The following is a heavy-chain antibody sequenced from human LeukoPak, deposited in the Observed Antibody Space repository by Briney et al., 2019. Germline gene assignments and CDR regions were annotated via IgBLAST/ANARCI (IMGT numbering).Heavy chain of an antibody. V-gene: IGHV1-18*01. CDR3: ARDHGRITIFGVVRVAFDI. D-gene: IGHD3-3*01. Sequence: ASVKVSCKASGYTFTSYGISWVRQAPGQGLEWMGWISAYNGNTNYAQKLQGRVTMTTDTSTSTAYMELRSLRSDDTAVYYCARDHGRITIFGVVRVAFDIWGQGTMVTVSS. CDR1: GYTFTSYG. CDR2: ISAYNGNT. J-gene: IGHJ3*02.